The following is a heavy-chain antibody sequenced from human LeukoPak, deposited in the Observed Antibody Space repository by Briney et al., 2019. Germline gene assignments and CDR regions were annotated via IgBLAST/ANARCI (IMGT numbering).Heavy chain of an antibody. D-gene: IGHD3-22*01. CDR3: ARASEYYDSSGYRAFDI. V-gene: IGHV1-2*02. CDR1: GYTFTDYY. CDR2: INPNSGGT. Sequence: GASVKVSCKASGYTFTDYYINWVRQAPGQGLEWMGWINPNSGGTGYAQKFQGRVTMTRDTSISTAYMELSSLRFEDMAVYYCARASEYYDSSGYRAFDIWGQGTMVTVSS. J-gene: IGHJ3*02.